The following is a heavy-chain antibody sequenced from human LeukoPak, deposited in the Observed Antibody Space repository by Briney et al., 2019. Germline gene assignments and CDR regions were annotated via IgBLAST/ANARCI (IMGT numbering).Heavy chain of an antibody. CDR3: ARDRAGGYDWLADY. J-gene: IGHJ4*02. Sequence: GGSLRLSCAASGFTFSSYSMNWVRQAPGKGLEWVSYISSSSSTIYYADSVKGRFTISRDNPKNSLYLQMNSLRAEDTAVYYCARDRAGGYDWLADYWGQGTLVTVSS. CDR2: ISSSSSTI. D-gene: IGHD5-12*01. V-gene: IGHV3-48*01. CDR1: GFTFSSYS.